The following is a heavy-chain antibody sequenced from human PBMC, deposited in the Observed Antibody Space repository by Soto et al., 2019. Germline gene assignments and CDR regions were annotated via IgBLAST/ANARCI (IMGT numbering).Heavy chain of an antibody. CDR2: MSFDGSKA. CDR3: ARGPPGVVPGAIGSGGMDV. Sequence: QVQLVESGGGVVQPGRSLSLSCAASGFTLSSYAVHWVRQAPGKGLEWVAVMSFDGSKASHADSVKGRFTISRDNSKKTVSLQMNSVRVEASAVYYCARGPPGVVPGAIGSGGMDVWGQGTTVTISS. J-gene: IGHJ6*02. D-gene: IGHD2-2*01. CDR1: GFTLSSYA. V-gene: IGHV3-30*04.